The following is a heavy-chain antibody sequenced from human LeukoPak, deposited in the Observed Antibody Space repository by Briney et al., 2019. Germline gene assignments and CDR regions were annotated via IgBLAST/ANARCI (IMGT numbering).Heavy chain of an antibody. Sequence: PGGSLRLSCAASGFTFSSYGMHWVRQAPGKGLEWVAFIRYDGSNKYYADSVKGRFTISRDNSKNTLYLQMNSLRAEDTAVYYCAKDLHDYGDYTPRNGDYWGQGTLVTVSS. D-gene: IGHD4-17*01. J-gene: IGHJ4*02. CDR3: AKDLHDYGDYTPRNGDY. V-gene: IGHV3-30*02. CDR1: GFTFSSYG. CDR2: IRYDGSNK.